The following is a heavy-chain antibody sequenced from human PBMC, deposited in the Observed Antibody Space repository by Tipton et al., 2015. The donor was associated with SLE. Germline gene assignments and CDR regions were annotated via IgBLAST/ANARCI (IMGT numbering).Heavy chain of an antibody. D-gene: IGHD3-10*01. V-gene: IGHV4-34*01. CDR1: GGSFSGYY. CDR3: ARGRNPSSGPGGSYDY. J-gene: IGHJ4*02. Sequence: TLSLTCAVYGGSFSGYYWSWIRQPPGKGLEWIGEINHSGSTNYNPTLKSRVTISVDTSKNQFSLKLSYVTAADTAVYYCARGRNPSSGPGGSYDYWGQGTLLTVSS. CDR2: INHSGST.